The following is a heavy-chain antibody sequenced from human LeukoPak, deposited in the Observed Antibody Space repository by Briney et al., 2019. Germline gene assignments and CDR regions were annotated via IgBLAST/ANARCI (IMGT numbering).Heavy chain of an antibody. V-gene: IGHV1-8*01. Sequence: GASVKVSCKASGYTFTSCDINWVRQATGQGLEWMGWMNPNSGNTGYAQKFQGRVTMTRNTSISTAYMELSSLRSEDAAVYYCAVDGGDCYSCVDYWGQGTLVTVSS. CDR3: AVDGGDCYSCVDY. CDR2: MNPNSGNT. D-gene: IGHD2-21*02. CDR1: GYTFTSCD. J-gene: IGHJ4*02.